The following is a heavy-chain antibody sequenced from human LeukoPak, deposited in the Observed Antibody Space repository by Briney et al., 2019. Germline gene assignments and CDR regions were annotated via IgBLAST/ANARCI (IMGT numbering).Heavy chain of an antibody. CDR3: ARGGDGSRPFRYWFDP. J-gene: IGHJ5*02. CDR1: GYTFTSYD. CDR2: MNPNSGNT. Sequence: SVNVSCKASGYTFTSYDINWVRQATGQGLEWMGWMNPNSGNTGYAQKFQGRVTMTRNTSISTAYMELSSLRSEDTAVYYGARGGDGSRPFRYWFDPWGQGTLVTVSS. V-gene: IGHV1-8*01. D-gene: IGHD6-13*01.